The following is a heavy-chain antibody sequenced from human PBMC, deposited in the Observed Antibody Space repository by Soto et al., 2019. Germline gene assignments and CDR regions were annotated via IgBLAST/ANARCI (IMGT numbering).Heavy chain of an antibody. CDR3: ARRDTAMVGFDS. Sequence: PGESLKISCKGSGYSLTSYCIGWARQMPGKGQEWMGLIYPGDSDTRYSPSFQGQVTISADKSINTAYLQWRSLKASDTAMYYCARRDTAMVGFDSRGQGTMVTVS. V-gene: IGHV5-51*01. J-gene: IGHJ3*02. CDR2: IYPGDSDT. CDR1: GYSLTSYC. D-gene: IGHD5-18*01.